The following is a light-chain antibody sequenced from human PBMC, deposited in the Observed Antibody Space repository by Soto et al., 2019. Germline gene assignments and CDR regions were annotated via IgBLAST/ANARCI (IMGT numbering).Light chain of an antibody. CDR1: QGIRND. Sequence: ALQMTQSPSSLSASVGDRVTITCRASQGIRNDLGWYQQKPGKAPKLLIYADYSLQSGVPSRFSGSGSGTDFTLTISSLQPEDFATYYCLQDYKYPLTFGQGTKVEIK. V-gene: IGKV1-6*01. CDR3: LQDYKYPLT. CDR2: ADY. J-gene: IGKJ1*01.